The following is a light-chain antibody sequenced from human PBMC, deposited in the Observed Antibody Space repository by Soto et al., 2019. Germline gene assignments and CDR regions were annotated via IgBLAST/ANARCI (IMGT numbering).Light chain of an antibody. CDR3: QQRNNWPRGT. J-gene: IGKJ5*01. Sequence: EIVLTQSPGTLSLSPGERATLSCRASQSVSSYLAWYQQKPGQAPRLLIYDASNRATGIPARFSGSGSGTDFTLTISSLEPEDFAVYYCQQRNNWPRGTFGQGTRLEIK. V-gene: IGKV3-11*01. CDR2: DAS. CDR1: QSVSSY.